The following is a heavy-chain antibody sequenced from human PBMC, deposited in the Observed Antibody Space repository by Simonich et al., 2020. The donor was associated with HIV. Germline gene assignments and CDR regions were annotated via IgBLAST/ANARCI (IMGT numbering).Heavy chain of an antibody. D-gene: IGHD3-16*01. V-gene: IGHV3-30*07. Sequence: QVQLVESGGGVVQPGRSLRLSCAASGFTFSSYAMHWVRQAPGKGLEWVAVISYDGSNKSYADSVKGRFTISRDNSKNTLYLQMNSLRAEETAVYYCASGGSISSVWADDYWGQGTLVTVSS. CDR3: ASGGSISSVWADDY. CDR1: GFTFSSYA. J-gene: IGHJ4*02. CDR2: ISYDGSNK.